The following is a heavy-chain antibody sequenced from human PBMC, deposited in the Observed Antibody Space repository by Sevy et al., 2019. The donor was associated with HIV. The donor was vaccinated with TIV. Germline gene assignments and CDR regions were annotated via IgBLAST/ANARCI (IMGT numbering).Heavy chain of an antibody. CDR1: GFTFSSYA. CDR2: ISYDGSNK. V-gene: IGHV3-30-3*01. CDR3: ARGEYSSGWLDY. D-gene: IGHD6-19*01. J-gene: IGHJ4*02. Sequence: GGSLRLSCAASGFTFSSYAMHWVRRAPGKGLEWVAVISYDGSNKYYADSVKGRLTISRDNSKNTLYLQMNSLRAEDTAVYYCARGEYSSGWLDYWGQGTLVTVSS.